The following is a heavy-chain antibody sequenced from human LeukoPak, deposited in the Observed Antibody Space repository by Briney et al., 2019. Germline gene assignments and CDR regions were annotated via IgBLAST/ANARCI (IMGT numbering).Heavy chain of an antibody. J-gene: IGHJ4*02. Sequence: GGSLRLSCAASGYTFSSYAMHWVRQAPGKGLEWLAVIRYDGSSKYYAESVKGRFTISRDNSKNTLYLQMNSLRAEDTAVYYCARGQRRHTDMAPSFDYWGQGTLVTVSS. CDR3: ARGQRRHTDMAPSFDY. CDR1: GYTFSSYA. D-gene: IGHD5-18*01. CDR2: IRYDGSSK. V-gene: IGHV3-30*02.